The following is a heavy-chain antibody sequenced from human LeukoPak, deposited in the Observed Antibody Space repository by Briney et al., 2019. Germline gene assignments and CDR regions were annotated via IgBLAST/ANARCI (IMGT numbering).Heavy chain of an antibody. D-gene: IGHD5-18*01. V-gene: IGHV4-31*03. Sequence: PSETLSLTCTVSGGSISSGGYNWSWIRQHPGKGLEWIGYIYYSGSTYYNPSLKSRVTMSVDTSKNQFSLKLSSVTAADTAVYYCARTSGRSYGPFDYWGQGTLVTVSS. CDR2: IYYSGST. CDR1: GGSISSGGYN. CDR3: ARTSGRSYGPFDY. J-gene: IGHJ4*02.